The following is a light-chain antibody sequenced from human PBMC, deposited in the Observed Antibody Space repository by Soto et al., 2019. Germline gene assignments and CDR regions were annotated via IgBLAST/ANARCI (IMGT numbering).Light chain of an antibody. CDR2: GNN. V-gene: IGLV1-40*01. CDR1: SSNIGAGYD. Sequence: QSVLTQPPSVSGAPGQRVTISCTGSSSNIGAGYDVHWYQQLPGTAPKLLIYGNNNRPSGVPDRFSGSKSGTSASLAITSLQAEDEADYYCQSYDSSLSGSRVFGTGTKVTVL. J-gene: IGLJ1*01. CDR3: QSYDSSLSGSRV.